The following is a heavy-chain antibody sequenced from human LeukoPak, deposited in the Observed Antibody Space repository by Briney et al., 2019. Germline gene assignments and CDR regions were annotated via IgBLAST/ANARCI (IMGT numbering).Heavy chain of an antibody. CDR1: GYTFADYY. J-gene: IGHJ3*02. CDR2: MNPNSGNT. V-gene: IGHV1-8*02. Sequence: ASVKVSCKASGYTFADYYIHWVRQAPGQGLEWVGWMNPNSGNTGYAQKFQGRVTMTRNTSISTAYMELSSLRSEDTAVYYCAREIAAADDAFDIWGQGTMVTVSS. CDR3: AREIAAADDAFDI. D-gene: IGHD6-13*01.